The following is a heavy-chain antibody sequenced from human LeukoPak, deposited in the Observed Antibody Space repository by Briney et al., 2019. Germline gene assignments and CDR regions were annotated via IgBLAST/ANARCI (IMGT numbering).Heavy chain of an antibody. CDR3: ARNGYYGDYAWYFDL. D-gene: IGHD4-17*01. J-gene: IGHJ2*01. CDR1: GGSFSGYY. CDR2: INHSGST. V-gene: IGHV4-34*01. Sequence: PSETLSLTCAVYGGSFSGYYWSWIRQPPGKGLEWIGEINHSGSTNYNPSLKSRVTISVDTSKNQFSLKLSSVTAADTAVYYCARNGYYGDYAWYFDLWGRGTLVTVSS.